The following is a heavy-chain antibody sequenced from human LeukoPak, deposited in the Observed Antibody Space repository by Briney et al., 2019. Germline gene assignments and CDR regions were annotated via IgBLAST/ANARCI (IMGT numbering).Heavy chain of an antibody. Sequence: GESLKISCKCSGYSFTSFWIGWVRQMPGKGLEWMGIIYPSDSDTRYSPSFQGQVTIPADKSINTAYLQWSSLKASDTAMYFCARSSGSYFSVWGKGTTVTVSS. V-gene: IGHV5-51*01. CDR3: ARSSGSYFSV. CDR2: IYPSDSDT. CDR1: GYSFTSFW. J-gene: IGHJ6*04. D-gene: IGHD3-10*01.